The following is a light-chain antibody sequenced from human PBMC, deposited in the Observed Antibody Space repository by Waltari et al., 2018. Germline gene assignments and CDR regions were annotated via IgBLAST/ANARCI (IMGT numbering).Light chain of an antibody. CDR2: KAS. V-gene: IGKV1-5*03. CDR3: QQYSTYSKT. CDR1: QSISGW. J-gene: IGKJ2*01. Sequence: DIQMTQSPSTLSASVGDRVTITCRASQSISGWLAWYKQKPGKAPKLLIYKASSLQSGVPSRFSGSGSGTEFTLTISSLQPVDFATYYCQQYSTYSKTFGQGTKLEIK.